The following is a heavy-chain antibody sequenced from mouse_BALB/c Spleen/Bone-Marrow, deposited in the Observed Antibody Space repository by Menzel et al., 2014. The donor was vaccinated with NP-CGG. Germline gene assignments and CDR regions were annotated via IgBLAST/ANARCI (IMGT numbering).Heavy chain of an antibody. Sequence: EVQLQQSGTALARPGAALKMPCKASGYTFSNYWMHWIKQRPGQGPEWIGTIHPGNSDSTYNQKFKGKAKLTAVTSTSTAYIELSSLTNEDSAVYYCTTLARNNFDYWGQGTTLTVSS. D-gene: IGHD3-1*01. V-gene: IGHV1-5*01. CDR1: GYTFSNYW. CDR2: IHPGNSDS. CDR3: TTLARNNFDY. J-gene: IGHJ2*01.